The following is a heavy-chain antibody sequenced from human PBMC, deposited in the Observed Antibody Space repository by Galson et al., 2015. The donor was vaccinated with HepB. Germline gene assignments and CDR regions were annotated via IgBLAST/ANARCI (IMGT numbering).Heavy chain of an antibody. D-gene: IGHD2-15*01. V-gene: IGHV3-11*01. CDR1: GFSFTGNY. CDR3: ARASIAVQTSSLWY. Sequence: SLRLSCATSGFSFTGNYMSWLRQAPGKGLEWISYISSSGPPTSYEDSVKGRFTISRDNAKRSVSLHMRGLRAEDTAVYYCARASIAVQTSSLWYWGQGTLVTVSS. CDR2: ISSSGPPT. J-gene: IGHJ4*02.